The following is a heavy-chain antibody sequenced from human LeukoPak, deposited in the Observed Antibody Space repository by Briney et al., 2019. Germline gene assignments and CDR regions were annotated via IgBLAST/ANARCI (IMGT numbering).Heavy chain of an antibody. Sequence: PGGSLRLSCAASGFTFSDYYMSWIRQAPWKGLEWVSYISSSGSTIYYADSVKGRFTISRDNAKNSLYLQMNSLRAEDTAVYYCARTQYSSSWYEVLAEYFQHWGQGTLVTASS. V-gene: IGHV3-11*01. CDR2: ISSSGSTI. CDR3: ARTQYSSSWYEVLAEYFQH. D-gene: IGHD6-13*01. J-gene: IGHJ1*01. CDR1: GFTFSDYY.